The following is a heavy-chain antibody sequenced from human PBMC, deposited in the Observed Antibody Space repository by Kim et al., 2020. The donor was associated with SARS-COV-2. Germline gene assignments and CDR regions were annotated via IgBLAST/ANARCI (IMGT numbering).Heavy chain of an antibody. Sequence: SETLSLTCTVSGGSISTFYWSWIRQSPGKGLEWLGYISDSGTTDYNPSLKSRVTMSVDSSKKQFSLRLSSVTAADTAVYYCARVVPAAYCSNGICYPYY. CDR2: ISDSGTT. CDR1: GGSISTFY. V-gene: IGHV4-59*01. CDR3: ARVVPAAYCSNGICYPYY. D-gene: IGHD2-8*01. J-gene: IGHJ6*01.